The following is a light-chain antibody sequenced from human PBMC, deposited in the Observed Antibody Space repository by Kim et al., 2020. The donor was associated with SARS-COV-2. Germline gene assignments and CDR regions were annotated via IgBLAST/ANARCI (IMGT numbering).Light chain of an antibody. CDR2: DAS. Sequence: DIQMTQSPSTLSASVGDSVTITCRASQSISSWLAWYQQKPGKAPNLLIYDASTLESGVPSRFSGSGSGTEFTLTISSLQPDDFATYYCQQYNTCTFGQGTKVDIK. CDR3: QQYNTCT. V-gene: IGKV1-5*01. CDR1: QSISSW. J-gene: IGKJ1*01.